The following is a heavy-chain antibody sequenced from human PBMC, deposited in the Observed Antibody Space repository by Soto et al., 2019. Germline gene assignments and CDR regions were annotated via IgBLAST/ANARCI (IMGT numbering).Heavy chain of an antibody. CDR2: ISSDGSKK. CDR3: AMDLYGGSARFDY. CDR1: GFTFSNNG. Sequence: QVQLVESGGGVVQPGRSLRLSCVASGFTFSNNGIHWVRQAPGKGLEWVAVISSDGSKKYYADSVKGRFTISRDNSKNTLYLQMNSLRAEDTAVDYCAMDLYGGSARFDYGGQGTLVTVSS. D-gene: IGHD2-15*01. V-gene: IGHV3-30*03. J-gene: IGHJ4*02.